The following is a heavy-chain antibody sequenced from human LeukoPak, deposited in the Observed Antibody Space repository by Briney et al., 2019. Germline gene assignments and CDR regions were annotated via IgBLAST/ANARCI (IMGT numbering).Heavy chain of an antibody. D-gene: IGHD3-3*01. Sequence: PSETLSLTCIVSGGSIGTYYWSWIRQSPGKGLEWIGYIYYSGSTNYNPSLKSRVTISVDTSKNQFSLKLSSVTAADTAVYYCTRALRDYYYYYMDVWGKGTTVTVSS. CDR2: IYYSGST. CDR1: GGSIGTYY. V-gene: IGHV4-59*01. J-gene: IGHJ6*03. CDR3: TRALRDYYYYYMDV.